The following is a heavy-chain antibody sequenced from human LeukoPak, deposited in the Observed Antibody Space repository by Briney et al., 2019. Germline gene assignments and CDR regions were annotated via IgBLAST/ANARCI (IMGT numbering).Heavy chain of an antibody. CDR1: GYTFTGYY. J-gene: IGHJ4*02. CDR2: INPSGGST. CDR3: ARGSLGYCSSTSCSDSSRPDY. Sequence: ASVKVSCKASGYTFTGYYMHWVRQAPGQGLEWMGIINPSGGSTSYAQKFQGRVTMTRDTSTSTVYMELSSLRSEDTAVYYCARGSLGYCSSTSCSDSSRPDYWGQGTLVTVSS. V-gene: IGHV1-46*01. D-gene: IGHD2-2*03.